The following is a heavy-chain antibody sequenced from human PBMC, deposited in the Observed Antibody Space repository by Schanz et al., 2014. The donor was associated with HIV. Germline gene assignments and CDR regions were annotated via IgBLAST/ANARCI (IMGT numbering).Heavy chain of an antibody. CDR2: IWVDGTSK. J-gene: IGHJ6*02. V-gene: IGHV3-33*06. CDR3: AKDRNYYDNRYIGKGNYYYYYGMDV. CDR1: GFTYRNYG. D-gene: IGHD3-22*01. Sequence: QVQLVESGGGVVQPGRSLRLSCAASGFTYRNYGMHWVRQAPGKGLEWVAVIWVDGTSKFYADSVKGRFTISRDNSKNTLYLQVKSLRAEDTAVYYCAKDRNYYDNRYIGKGNYYYYYGMDVWGQGTTVTVSS.